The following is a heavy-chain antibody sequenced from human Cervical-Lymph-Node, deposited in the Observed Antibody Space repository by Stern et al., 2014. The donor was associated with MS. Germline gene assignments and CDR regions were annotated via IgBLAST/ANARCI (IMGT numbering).Heavy chain of an antibody. Sequence: QMQLVQSGAEVKKPGASVKVSCKASGYTFTTYQIHWVRQAPGQGLDWMGIINPNAGGTAYAQKFKGRVTMARDTSMSTVHMELSALTSEDAGVYYCVRDREYCRSTSCYVNGMDVWGQGTTVTVSS. CDR2: INPNAGGT. J-gene: IGHJ6*02. D-gene: IGHD2-2*01. V-gene: IGHV1-46*01. CDR1: GYTFTTYQ. CDR3: VRDREYCRSTSCYVNGMDV.